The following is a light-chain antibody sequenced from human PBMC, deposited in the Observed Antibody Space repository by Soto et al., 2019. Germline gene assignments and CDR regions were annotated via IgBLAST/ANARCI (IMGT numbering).Light chain of an antibody. CDR1: SSDVGAYNY. CDR2: DVS. J-gene: IGLJ3*02. CDR3: SSYAGSSWV. Sequence: QSALTQPPSASGSPGQSVTISCTGTSSDVGAYNYVSWYQQHPGKAPKLMIYDVSKRPSGVPYRFSGSKSGNAASLTVSGLPGEDEADYYCSSYAGSSWVFGGGTKLTVL. V-gene: IGLV2-8*01.